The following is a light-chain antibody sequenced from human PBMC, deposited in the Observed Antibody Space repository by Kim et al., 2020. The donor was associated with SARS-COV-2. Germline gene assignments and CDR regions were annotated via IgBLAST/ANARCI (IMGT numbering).Light chain of an antibody. CDR3: QSYDSSLSGSV. V-gene: IGLV1-40*01. J-gene: IGLJ3*02. CDR2: GNS. CDR1: SSNSGAGYD. Sequence: GVPIACTGSSSNSGAGYDVHWYQQLPGTAPKLLIYGNSNRPSGVPDRFSGSKSGTSASLAITGLQAEDEADYYCQSYDSSLSGSVFGGGTQLTVL.